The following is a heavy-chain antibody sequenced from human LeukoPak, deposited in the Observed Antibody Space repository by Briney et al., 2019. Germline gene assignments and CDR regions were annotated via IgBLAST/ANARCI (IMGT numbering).Heavy chain of an antibody. D-gene: IGHD3-10*01. CDR1: GFTVSSNY. V-gene: IGHV3-21*01. CDR3: ARLSPVLLWFGDH. J-gene: IGHJ4*02. Sequence: GGSLRLSCAASGFTVSSNYMSWVRQAPGKGLEWVSSISSSSSYIYYADSVKGRFTISRDNAKNSLYLQMNSLRAEDTAVYYCARLSPVLLWFGDHWGQGTLVTVSS. CDR2: ISSSSSYI.